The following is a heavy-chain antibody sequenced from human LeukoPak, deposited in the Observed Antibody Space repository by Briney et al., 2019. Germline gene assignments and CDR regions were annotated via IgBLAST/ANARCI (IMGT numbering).Heavy chain of an antibody. CDR2: IYSGGST. CDR1: GFTVSSNY. CDR3: ARVRYYYDSSGYYYFDY. J-gene: IGHJ4*02. Sequence: QAGGSLRLSCAASGFTVSSNYMSWVRQAPGKGLEWVSVIYSGGSTYYADSVKGRFIISRDNSKNTLYLQMNSLRAEDTAVYYCARVRYYYDSSGYYYFDYWGQGTLVTVSS. V-gene: IGHV3-53*01. D-gene: IGHD3-22*01.